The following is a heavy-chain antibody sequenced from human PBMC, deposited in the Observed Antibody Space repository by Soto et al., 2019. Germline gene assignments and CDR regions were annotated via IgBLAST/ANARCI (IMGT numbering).Heavy chain of an antibody. CDR2: INPNSGDT. V-gene: IGHV1-2*02. CDR1: TYTFSDYY. J-gene: IGHJ6*02. CDR3: ARDARGTRGFDEMDI. Sequence: ASVKVYCKPSTYTFSDYYIHWVRQAPGRGLEWMGWINPNSGDTEYAQNFQGRVTMTRDTSFNLVYMEMSGLMSDDTAVYYCARDARGTRGFDEMDIWGQGTTVTVSS. D-gene: IGHD3-9*01.